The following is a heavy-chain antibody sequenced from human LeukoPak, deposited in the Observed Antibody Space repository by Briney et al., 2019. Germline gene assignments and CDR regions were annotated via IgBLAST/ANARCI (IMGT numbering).Heavy chain of an antibody. CDR2: IYYSGST. J-gene: IGHJ4*02. CDR3: ARSYTSSWRSPFDY. Sequence: SETLSLTCTVSDGSISSSNYYWGWIRQPPGKGLEWIGYIYYSGSTNYNPSLKSRVTISVDTSKNQFSLQLNSVTAADTAVYYCARSYTSSWRSPFDYWGQGILVTVSS. CDR1: DGSISSSNYY. V-gene: IGHV4-61*05. D-gene: IGHD6-13*01.